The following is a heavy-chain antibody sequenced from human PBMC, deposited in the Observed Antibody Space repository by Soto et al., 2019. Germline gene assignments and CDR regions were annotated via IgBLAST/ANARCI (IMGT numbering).Heavy chain of an antibody. J-gene: IGHJ6*02. Sequence: GLEWMGIINPSGGSTSYAQKFQGRVTMTRDTSTSTVYMELSSLRSEDTAVYYCARDFTEDIVVVPAAIPHYYYGMDVWGQGTTVTVSS. CDR3: ARDFTEDIVVVPAAIPHYYYGMDV. V-gene: IGHV1-46*01. CDR2: INPSGGST. D-gene: IGHD2-2*01.